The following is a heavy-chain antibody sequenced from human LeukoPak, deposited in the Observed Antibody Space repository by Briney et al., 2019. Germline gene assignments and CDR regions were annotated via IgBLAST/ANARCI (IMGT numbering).Heavy chain of an antibody. D-gene: IGHD4-17*01. CDR3: AKVGGDYGDYRYYYQMDV. Sequence: GGSLRLSCAASGFTFSSYAMSWVRQAPGKGLEWVSGISGSGGTTYYADSVKGRFTISRDNSKNTLYLQMSSLRAEDTAVYYCAKVGGDYGDYRYYYQMDVWGKGTTVTVSS. CDR1: GFTFSSYA. CDR2: ISGSGGTT. J-gene: IGHJ6*03. V-gene: IGHV3-23*01.